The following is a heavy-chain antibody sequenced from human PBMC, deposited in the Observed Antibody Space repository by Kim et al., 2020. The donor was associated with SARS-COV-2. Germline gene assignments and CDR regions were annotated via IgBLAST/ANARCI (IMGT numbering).Heavy chain of an antibody. Sequence: SVKVSCKASGGTFSSYAISWVRQAPGQGLEWMGRIIPILGIANYAQKFQGRVTITADKSTSTAYMELSSLRSEDTAVYYCARDAYYYGSGSSYYFDYWGQGILVTVSS. CDR1: GGTFSSYA. D-gene: IGHD3-10*01. J-gene: IGHJ4*02. CDR2: IIPILGIA. V-gene: IGHV1-69*04. CDR3: ARDAYYYGSGSSYYFDY.